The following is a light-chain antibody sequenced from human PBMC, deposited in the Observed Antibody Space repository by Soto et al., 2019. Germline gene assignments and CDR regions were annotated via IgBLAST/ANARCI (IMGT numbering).Light chain of an antibody. J-gene: IGKJ4*01. CDR1: QSISTL. V-gene: IGKV1-5*02. CDR3: HQYQSYS. Sequence: IQMTQSPSTLSAAVGDRVTIICRASQSISTLLSWYQQKPGKAPKLLIYDASTLESGVPSRFSGSGSGTDFTLTISSLQPDDFATYYCHQYQSYSFGGGTKVDIK. CDR2: DAS.